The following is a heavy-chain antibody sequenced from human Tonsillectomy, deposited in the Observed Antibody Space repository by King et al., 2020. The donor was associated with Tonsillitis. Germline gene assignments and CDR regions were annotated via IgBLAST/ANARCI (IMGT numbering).Heavy chain of an antibody. CDR3: AKHPEGYQSNYRNGNWFDH. CDR1: GLTFSNYA. CDR2: ISGSGDTT. J-gene: IGHJ5*02. Sequence: VQLVESGGGLVQPGGSLRLSCAASGLTFSNYAMSWVRQAPGRGLEWVSAISGSGDTTYYADSVKGRFTISRDNSENTLYLQMNSLRADDTAVYYCAKHPEGYQSNYRNGNWFDHWGQGNLVTVST. D-gene: IGHD2/OR15-2a*01. V-gene: IGHV3-23*04.